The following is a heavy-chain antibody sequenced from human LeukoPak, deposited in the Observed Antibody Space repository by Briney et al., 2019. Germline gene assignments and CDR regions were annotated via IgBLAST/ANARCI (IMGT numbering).Heavy chain of an antibody. V-gene: IGHV3-23*01. J-gene: IGHJ4*02. Sequence: GGSLRLSCAASGFTFTGHTMTWLRQAPGKGLGWVSVIGGRDDRTYYADSVKGRFTISRDNSKNTLYLQMNSLRGEDTAVYYCAKDPNPFYDFWSGYKWGQGTLVTVSS. CDR3: AKDPNPFYDFWSGYK. CDR2: IGGRDDRT. D-gene: IGHD3-3*01. CDR1: GFTFTGHT.